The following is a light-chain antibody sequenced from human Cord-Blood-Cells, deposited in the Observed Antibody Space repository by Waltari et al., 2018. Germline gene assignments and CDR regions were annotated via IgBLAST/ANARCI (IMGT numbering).Light chain of an antibody. Sequence: AIRMTQSPSSLSAPPGARVTIPCRASQGISSYLAWYQQKPGKAPKLLIYAASTLQSGVPSRFSGSGSGTDFTLTISCLQSEDFATYYCQQYYSYPWTFGQGTKVEIK. V-gene: IGKV1-8*01. CDR3: QQYYSYPWT. CDR2: AAS. CDR1: QGISSY. J-gene: IGKJ1*01.